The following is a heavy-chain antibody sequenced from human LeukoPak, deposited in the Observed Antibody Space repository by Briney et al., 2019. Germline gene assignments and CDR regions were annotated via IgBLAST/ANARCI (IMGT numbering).Heavy chain of an antibody. V-gene: IGHV1-3*01. J-gene: IGHJ5*02. CDR1: GLTFTIYT. D-gene: IGHD6-19*01. Sequence: GASVKVSCKTSGLTFTIYTMHWVRQAPGQRLEWMGWINAANGNTQYSQKFQGRVTITRDTSASTAYMELSSMRSEDTAVYYCARGAPIRVAVAATFDPWGRGTLVTVPS. CDR2: INAANGNT. CDR3: ARGAPIRVAVAATFDP.